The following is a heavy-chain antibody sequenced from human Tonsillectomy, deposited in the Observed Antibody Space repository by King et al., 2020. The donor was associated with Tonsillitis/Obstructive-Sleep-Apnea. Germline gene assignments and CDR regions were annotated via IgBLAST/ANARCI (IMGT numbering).Heavy chain of an antibody. CDR1: GGSISSYY. CDR3: ARTGRPGPITTHPFDY. V-gene: IGHV4-59*01. D-gene: IGHD1-14*01. CDR2: IYYSGST. J-gene: IGHJ4*02. Sequence: VQLQESGPGLVKPSETLSLTCTVSGGSISSYYWSWIRQPPGKGLEWIWYIYYSGSTNYNPSLKSRLTISVDTAKNQFSLKLSSVTAAATAVYYCARTGRPGPITTHPFDYWGQGTLVTVSS.